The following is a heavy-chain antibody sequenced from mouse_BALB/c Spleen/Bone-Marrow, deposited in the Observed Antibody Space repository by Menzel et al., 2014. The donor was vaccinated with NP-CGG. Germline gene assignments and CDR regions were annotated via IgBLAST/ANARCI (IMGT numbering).Heavy chain of an antibody. J-gene: IGHJ4*01. CDR2: ISYSGST. V-gene: IGHV3-8*02. CDR1: GDSITSGY. D-gene: IGHD3-1*01. CDR3: ARSGSSGNHYYAMDY. Sequence: EVKLVESGPSLVKPSQTLSLPCSVTGDSITSGYWNWIRKFPGSKLEYVGYISYSGSTYYNPSLKSRISITRDTSKNLYYLQLNSVTTKDTATYYCARSGSSGNHYYAMDYWGQGTSVTVSS.